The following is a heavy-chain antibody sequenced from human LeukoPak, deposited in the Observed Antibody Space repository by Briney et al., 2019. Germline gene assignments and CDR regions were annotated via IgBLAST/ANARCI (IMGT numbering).Heavy chain of an antibody. V-gene: IGHV3-64*01. J-gene: IGHJ2*01. D-gene: IGHD3-22*01. CDR3: ARDLYDSTGIERHFDL. CDR1: GFTFSSYA. CDR2: ISSNGGST. Sequence: GGSLRLSCAASGFTFSSYAMHWVRQAPGKGLEYVSAISSNGGSTYYANSVKGRFTISRDNSKNTLYLQMNSLRAEDTAVYYCARDLYDSTGIERHFDLWGRGTLVTVSS.